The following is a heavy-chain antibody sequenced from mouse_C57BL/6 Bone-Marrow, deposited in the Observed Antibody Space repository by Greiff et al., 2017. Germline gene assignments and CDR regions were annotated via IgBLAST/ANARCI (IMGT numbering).Heavy chain of an antibody. CDR1: GYTFTEYT. J-gene: IGHJ3*01. CDR3: ARLEAGYPFAY. Sequence: VKVVESGAELVKPGASVKLSCKASGYTFTEYTIHWVKQRSGQGLEWIGWFYPGSGSIKYNEKFKDKATLTADKSSSTVYMELSRLTSEDSAVYFCARLEAGYPFAYWGQGTLVTVSA. CDR2: FYPGSGSI. V-gene: IGHV1-62-2*01. D-gene: IGHD2-2*01.